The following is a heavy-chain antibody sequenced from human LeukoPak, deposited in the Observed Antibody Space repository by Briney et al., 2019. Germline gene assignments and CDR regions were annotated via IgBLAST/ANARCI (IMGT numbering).Heavy chain of an antibody. V-gene: IGHV4-4*02. CDR2: IYHSGST. D-gene: IGHD3-9*01. J-gene: IGHJ4*02. CDR3: ARADWDILTGYPRIYFDY. Sequence: PSETLSLTCAVSGGSISSSNWWSWVRQPPGKGLEWIGEIYHSGSTYYNPSLKSRVTISVDTSKNQFSLKLSSVTAADTAVYYCARADWDILTGYPRIYFDYWGQGTLVTVSS. CDR1: GGSISSSNW.